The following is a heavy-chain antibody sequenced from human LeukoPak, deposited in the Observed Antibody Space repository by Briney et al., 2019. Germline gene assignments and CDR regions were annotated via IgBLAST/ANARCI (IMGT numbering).Heavy chain of an antibody. J-gene: IGHJ4*02. Sequence: ASETLSLTCAVYGGSFSGYYWSWIRQPPGKGLEWIGEINHSGSTNYNPSLKSRVTISVDTSKNQFSLKLSSVTAADRAVYYCATDYYDSSGYYYWGQGTLVTVSS. V-gene: IGHV4-34*01. CDR3: ATDYYDSSGYYY. CDR1: GGSFSGYY. CDR2: INHSGST. D-gene: IGHD3-22*01.